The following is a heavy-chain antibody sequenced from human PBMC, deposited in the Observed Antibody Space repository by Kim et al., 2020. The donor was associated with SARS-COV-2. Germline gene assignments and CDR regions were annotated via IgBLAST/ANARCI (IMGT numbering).Heavy chain of an antibody. J-gene: IGHJ6*02. V-gene: IGHV1-69*13. CDR1: GGTFSSYA. Sequence: SVKVSCKASGGTFSSYAISWVRQAPGQGLEWMGGIIPIFGTANYAQKFQGRVTITADESTSTAYMELSSLRSEDTAVYYCARVPPGSSWQAPYYYGMDVWGQGTTVTVSS. D-gene: IGHD6-13*01. CDR3: ARVPPGSSWQAPYYYGMDV. CDR2: IIPIFGTA.